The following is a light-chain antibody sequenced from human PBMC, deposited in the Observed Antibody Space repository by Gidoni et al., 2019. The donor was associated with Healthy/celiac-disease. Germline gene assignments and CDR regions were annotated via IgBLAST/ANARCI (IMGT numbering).Light chain of an antibody. CDR3: SSYTSSSTLV. CDR2: EVS. V-gene: IGLV2-14*01. J-gene: IGLJ3*02. CDR1: SSDVGGYNY. Sequence: QSALTQPASVSGSPGQSSTISCTGTSSDVGGYNYVSWYPQHPGKAPKLMIYEVSNRPSGVSNRFSGSKSGNAASLTISGRQAEDEAEYYCSSYTSSSTLVFGGGTKLTVL.